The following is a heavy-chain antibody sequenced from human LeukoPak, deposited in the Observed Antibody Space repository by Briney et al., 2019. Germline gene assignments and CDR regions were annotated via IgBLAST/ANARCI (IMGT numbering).Heavy chain of an antibody. D-gene: IGHD2-2*01. CDR3: THQLPNAFDI. J-gene: IGHJ3*02. Sequence: GGSPRLSCAASGFTFSSYGMHWVRKAPGKGMEWVAFIRYDGSNKYYADSVKGRFTISRDNSKNTLYLQMNSLRAEDTAVYYCTHQLPNAFDIWGQGTMVTVSS. V-gene: IGHV3-30*02. CDR2: IRYDGSNK. CDR1: GFTFSSYG.